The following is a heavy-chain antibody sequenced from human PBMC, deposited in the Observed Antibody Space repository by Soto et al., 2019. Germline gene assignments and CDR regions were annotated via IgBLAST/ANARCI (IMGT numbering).Heavy chain of an antibody. CDR2: IYFTGST. V-gene: IGHV4-61*01. CDR3: TRGPPRVQWFDP. CDR1: GGAVSSGTYY. Sequence: XETLSLTCTVSGGAVSSGTYYWSCIRQPPGKGLEWIGHIYFTGSTNYNPSLKSRVTMSLDTSRNQFSLKLSSVTAADTAVYYCTRGPPRVQWFDPWGLGTLVTVSS. J-gene: IGHJ5*02.